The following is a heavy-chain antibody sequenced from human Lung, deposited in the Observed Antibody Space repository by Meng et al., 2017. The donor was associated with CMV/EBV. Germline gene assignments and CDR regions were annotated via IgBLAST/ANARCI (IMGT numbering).Heavy chain of an antibody. CDR3: ASGSWVGAFDI. CDR2: ISAYNGNT. V-gene: IGHV1-18*01. J-gene: IGHJ3*02. CDR1: GYTFTSYG. Sequence: ASXXVSCKASGYTFTSYGISWVRQAPRQGLEWMGWISAYNGNTNYAQKLQGRVTMTTDTSTSTAYMELRSLRSDDTAVYYCASGSWVGAFDIWGQGTMVTVSS. D-gene: IGHD2-15*01.